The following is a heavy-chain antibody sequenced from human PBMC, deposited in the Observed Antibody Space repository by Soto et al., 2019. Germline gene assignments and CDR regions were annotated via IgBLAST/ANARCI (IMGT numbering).Heavy chain of an antibody. D-gene: IGHD2-8*01. V-gene: IGHV4-34*01. Sequence: PSETLSLTCAVYGGSFSGYYWSWIRQPPGKGLEWIGEINHSGSTNYNPSLKSRVTISVDTSKNQFSLKLSSVTAADTAVYYCARLHGLMVYAMSTWFDPWGQGTLVTVPQ. J-gene: IGHJ5*02. CDR3: ARLHGLMVYAMSTWFDP. CDR2: INHSGST. CDR1: GGSFSGYY.